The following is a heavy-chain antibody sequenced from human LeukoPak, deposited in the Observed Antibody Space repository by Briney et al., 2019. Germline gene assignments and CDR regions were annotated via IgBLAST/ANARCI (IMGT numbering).Heavy chain of an antibody. CDR1: GGSISSSSYY. D-gene: IGHD2-2*01. CDR3: ARGRTVVVPAAIHWFDP. Sequence: SETLSLTCTVSGGSISSSSYYWGWIRQPPGKGLEWIGSIYYSGSTNYNPSLKSRVTISVDTSKNQFSLKLSSVTAADTAVYYCARGRTVVVPAAIHWFDPWGQGTLVTVSS. V-gene: IGHV4-39*07. CDR2: IYYSGST. J-gene: IGHJ5*02.